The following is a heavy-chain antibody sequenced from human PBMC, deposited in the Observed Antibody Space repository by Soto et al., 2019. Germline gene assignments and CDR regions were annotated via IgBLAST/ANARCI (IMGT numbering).Heavy chain of an antibody. J-gene: IGHJ4*02. D-gene: IGHD6-13*01. Sequence: SETLSLTCPVSGGSISSYYWSWIRQPAGKGLEWIGRIYTTGSTNYNPSLKSRVTMSVDTSKNQFSLKLSSVTAADTAVYFCARTSSWLPFDYWGQGTLVTVSS. CDR1: GGSISSYY. CDR3: ARTSSWLPFDY. CDR2: IYTTGST. V-gene: IGHV4-4*07.